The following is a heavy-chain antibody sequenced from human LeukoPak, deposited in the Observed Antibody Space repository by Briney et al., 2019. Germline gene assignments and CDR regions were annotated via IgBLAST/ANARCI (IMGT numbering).Heavy chain of an antibody. CDR1: GGSISSGDYY. CDR3: ARARMVPAAIPYFDY. CDR2: IYYSGST. V-gene: IGHV4-30-4*01. D-gene: IGHD2-2*01. Sequence: ASQTLSLTCTVSGGSISSGDYYWSWIRQPPGKGLEWIGYIYYSGSTHYNPSLKSRVTISVDTSKNQFSLKLSSVTAADTAVYYCARARMVPAAIPYFDYWGQGTLVTVSS. J-gene: IGHJ4*02.